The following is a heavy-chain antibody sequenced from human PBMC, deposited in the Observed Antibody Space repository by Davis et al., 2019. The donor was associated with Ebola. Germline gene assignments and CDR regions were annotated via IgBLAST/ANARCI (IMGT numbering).Heavy chain of an antibody. CDR3: ARVGYGDYWRWFDP. V-gene: IGHV3-66*01. CDR1: GLAVRSNH. D-gene: IGHD4-17*01. CDR2: VYRGGPT. J-gene: IGHJ5*02. Sequence: GGSLRLSCAASGLAVRSNHMSWVRQAPGKGLEWVAVVYRGGPTHYADTVKGRFTISRDNAKNTLYLQMNSLRAEDTAVYYCARVGYGDYWRWFDPWGQGTLVTVSS.